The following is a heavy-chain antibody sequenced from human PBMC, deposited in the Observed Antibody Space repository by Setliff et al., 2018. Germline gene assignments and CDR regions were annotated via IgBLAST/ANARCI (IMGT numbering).Heavy chain of an antibody. CDR2: IQTGGST. CDR3: ARAPNDLGVDWLFNNYFDY. V-gene: IGHV4-4*08. D-gene: IGHD3-9*01. Sequence: SETLSLTCTVSGGSIRNYYWSWIRQPPGKGLEWIGYIQTGGSTNYNPSLKSRVNISVDTSKKQFSLKLSSVTAADTAVYYCARAPNDLGVDWLFNNYFDYWGHGTLVTVSS. J-gene: IGHJ4*01. CDR1: GGSIRNYY.